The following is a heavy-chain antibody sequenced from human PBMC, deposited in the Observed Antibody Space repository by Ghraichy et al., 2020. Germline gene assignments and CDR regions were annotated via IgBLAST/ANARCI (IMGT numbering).Heavy chain of an antibody. D-gene: IGHD1-7*01. V-gene: IGHV3-7*05. CDR2: IKTDRSDK. J-gene: IGHJ4*02. CDR1: GFTFSSYW. Sequence: GGSLRLSCAASGFTFSSYWMSWVRQAPGKGLEWLANIKTDRSDKYYVDSVKGRFIISRDNAKNSLFLQMDSLRADDSAVYYCVRDGNYDWDYWGQGTLVTVSS. CDR3: VRDGNYDWDY.